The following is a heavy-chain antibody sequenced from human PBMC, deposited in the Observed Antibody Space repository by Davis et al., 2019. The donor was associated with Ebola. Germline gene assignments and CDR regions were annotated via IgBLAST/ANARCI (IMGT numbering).Heavy chain of an antibody. CDR3: ARDGIKWLVPV. CDR2: ISSDSDYI. Sequence: GESLKISCAASGFTFSTYSMSWVRQAPGKGLEWVSSISSDSDYIYYADSAKGRFTISRDNAKNSLYLQMNSLRAEDTAVYYCARDGIKWLVPVWGQGTLVTVSS. V-gene: IGHV3-21*04. J-gene: IGHJ4*02. CDR1: GFTFSTYS. D-gene: IGHD6-19*01.